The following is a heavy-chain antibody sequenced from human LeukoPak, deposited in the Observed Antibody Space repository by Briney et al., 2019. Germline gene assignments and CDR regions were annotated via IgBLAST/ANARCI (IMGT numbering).Heavy chain of an antibody. Sequence: PGGSLRLSCVVSGFTFSRYWMSWVRQAPGQGLEWAANIKQDGSEKYYVDSVKGRFTISRDNVKNSLYLQMNSLRVEDTAVYYCAREGGSYLGYYYYMDVWGKGTTVTVSS. CDR2: IKQDGSEK. CDR1: GFTFSRYW. V-gene: IGHV3-7*01. J-gene: IGHJ6*03. D-gene: IGHD1-26*01. CDR3: AREGGSYLGYYYYMDV.